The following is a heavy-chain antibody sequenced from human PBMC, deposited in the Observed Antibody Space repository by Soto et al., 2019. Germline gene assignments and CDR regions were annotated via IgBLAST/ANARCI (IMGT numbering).Heavy chain of an antibody. J-gene: IGHJ4*02. D-gene: IGHD3-22*01. CDR2: IKQDGTEK. CDR1: GFIFSTHW. V-gene: IGHV3-7*03. Sequence: HPGGSLRLSCAASGFIFSTHWMNWVRQAPGKGLEWVADIKQDGTEKYYVDSVKGRFTVSRDNAKNSLYLQMDSLRAEDTAVYYCARGDYFDRRFDSWGQGTLVTVSS. CDR3: ARGDYFDRRFDS.